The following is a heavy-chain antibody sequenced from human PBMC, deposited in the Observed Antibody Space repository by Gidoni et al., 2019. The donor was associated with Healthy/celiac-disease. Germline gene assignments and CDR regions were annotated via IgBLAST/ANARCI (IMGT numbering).Heavy chain of an antibody. Sequence: HVQLVESGGGVVQLGRFLALSCAVSGLTFSRHGMHWVRQAPGKGLEWVAVIAYDGSNKYYADSVKGRFTISRDNSKNTLYLQMNSLRAEDTAVYYCGKSNNYCSGGSCYLGDYWGQGTLVTVSS. CDR1: GLTFSRHG. D-gene: IGHD2-15*01. CDR2: IAYDGSNK. CDR3: GKSNNYCSGGSCYLGDY. V-gene: IGHV3-30*18. J-gene: IGHJ4*02.